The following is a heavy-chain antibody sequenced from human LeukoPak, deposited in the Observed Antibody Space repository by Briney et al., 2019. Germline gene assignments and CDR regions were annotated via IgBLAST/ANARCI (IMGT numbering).Heavy chain of an antibody. D-gene: IGHD3-10*01. V-gene: IGHV5-51*01. CDR2: IYPGNSDT. Sequence: GEALKISCKCSGYSFTIYGIGGVRQRPGKCLDGMGLIYPGNSDTRYGPSLQGQVTLPADKSIPTAYLQWSSLKASDTAMYYCARRNSYGPGTKVDYWGQGTLVTVSS. J-gene: IGHJ4*02. CDR1: GYSFTIYG. CDR3: ARRNSYGPGTKVDY.